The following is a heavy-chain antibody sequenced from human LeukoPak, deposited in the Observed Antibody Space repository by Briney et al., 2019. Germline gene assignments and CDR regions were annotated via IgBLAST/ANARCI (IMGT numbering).Heavy chain of an antibody. J-gene: IGHJ4*02. CDR2: IYYSGST. CDR1: GGSISSYY. V-gene: IGHV4-59*08. D-gene: IGHD3-10*01. CDR3: ARSLHLLLWST. Sequence: PSETLSLTCTVSGGSISSYYWSWIRQPPGKGLEWIGYIYYSGSTNYNPSLKSRVTISVDTSKNQFSLKLSSVTAADTAVYYCARSLHLLLWSTWVQGTLVTVSS.